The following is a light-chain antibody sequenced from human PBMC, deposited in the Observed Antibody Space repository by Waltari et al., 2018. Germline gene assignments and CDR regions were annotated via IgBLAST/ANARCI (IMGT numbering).Light chain of an antibody. CDR1: SSDVGSYKL. Sequence: QSALTQPASVSGSPGQSITISCTGTSSDVGSYKLVSWYQQHPCKAPKLMIYEGSMRLSGVSKRFSGSKSGNTASLTISGLQAEDEADYYCCSYAGSSTSYVFGTGTKVTVL. CDR2: EGS. CDR3: CSYAGSSTSYV. J-gene: IGLJ1*01. V-gene: IGLV2-23*01.